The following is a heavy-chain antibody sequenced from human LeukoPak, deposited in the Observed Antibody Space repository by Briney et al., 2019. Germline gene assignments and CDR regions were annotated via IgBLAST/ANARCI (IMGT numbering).Heavy chain of an antibody. Sequence: QTGGSLRLSCAASGFTFSTFAMIWVRQPPGKGLEWVSFIYSGTIHYSDSVKGRFTISRDNSKNILYLQMNSLRAEDTAVYYCARRAGAYSHPYDYWGQGTLVTVSS. CDR1: GFTFSTFA. CDR2: IYSGTI. D-gene: IGHD4/OR15-4a*01. V-gene: IGHV3-23*05. J-gene: IGHJ4*02. CDR3: ARRAGAYSHPYDY.